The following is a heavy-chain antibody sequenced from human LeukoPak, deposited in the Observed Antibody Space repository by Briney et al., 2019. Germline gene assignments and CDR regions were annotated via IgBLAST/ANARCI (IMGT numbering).Heavy chain of an antibody. Sequence: SGGSLRLSCAVSGFTFSSYAMSWVRQAPGEGLEWVSAISNSGGSTYYADSVKGRFTISRDNSKNTLYLQMSSLRAEDTAVYYCARQLGYCSDGTCYFDYWGQGTLVTVSS. D-gene: IGHD2-15*01. CDR1: GFTFSSYA. V-gene: IGHV3-23*01. CDR2: ISNSGGST. CDR3: ARQLGYCSDGTCYFDY. J-gene: IGHJ4*02.